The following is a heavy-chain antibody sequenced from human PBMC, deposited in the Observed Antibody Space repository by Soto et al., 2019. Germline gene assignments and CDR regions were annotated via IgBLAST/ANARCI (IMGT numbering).Heavy chain of an antibody. V-gene: IGHV3-23*01. Sequence: ASVKVSCAASGFTFSSYAMSWVRQAPGKGLEWVSAISGSGGSTYYADSVKGRFTISRDNSKNTLYLQMNSLRAEDTAVYYCAKIKGPYDFWSGYLGQDNWFDPWGQGTLVTVSS. J-gene: IGHJ5*02. CDR2: ISGSGGST. CDR1: GFTFSSYA. CDR3: AKIKGPYDFWSGYLGQDNWFDP. D-gene: IGHD3-3*01.